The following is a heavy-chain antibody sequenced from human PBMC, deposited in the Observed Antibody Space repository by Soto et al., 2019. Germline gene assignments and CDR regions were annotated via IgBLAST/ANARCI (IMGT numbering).Heavy chain of an antibody. CDR1: GYTLTSYG. D-gene: IGHD3-9*01. J-gene: IGHJ4*02. CDR2: ISAYNGNT. Sequence: ASVKVSCKASGYTLTSYGISWVRQAPGQGLEWMGWISAYNGNTNYAQKLQGRVTMTTDTSTSTAYMELRSLRSDDTAVYYCARAVDYDILTGPDIDYWGQGTLVTVSS. V-gene: IGHV1-18*01. CDR3: ARAVDYDILTGPDIDY.